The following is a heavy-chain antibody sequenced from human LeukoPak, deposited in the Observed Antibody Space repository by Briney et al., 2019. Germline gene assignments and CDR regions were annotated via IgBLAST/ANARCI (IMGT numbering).Heavy chain of an antibody. CDR2: ISGSGGST. CDR1: GFTFSSYA. Sequence: GGSLRLSCAASGFTFSSYAMSWVRQAPGKGLEWASAISGSGGSTYYADSVKGRFTISRDNSKNTLYLQMNSLRAEDTAVYYCAKDLSGSPGYYYGMDVWGQGTTVTVSS. J-gene: IGHJ6*02. CDR3: AKDLSGSPGYYYGMDV. D-gene: IGHD3-10*01. V-gene: IGHV3-23*01.